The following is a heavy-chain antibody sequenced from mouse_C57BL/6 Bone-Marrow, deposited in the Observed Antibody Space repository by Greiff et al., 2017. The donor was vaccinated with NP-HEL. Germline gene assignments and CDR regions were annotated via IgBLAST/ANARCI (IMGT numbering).Heavy chain of an antibody. CDR1: GFTFSSYG. CDR2: ISSGGSYT. V-gene: IGHV5-6*01. Sequence: EVNLVESGGDLVKPGGSLKLSCAASGFTFSSYGMSWVRQTPDKRLEWVATISSGGSYTYYPDSVKGRFTISRDNAKNTLYLQMSSLKSEDTAMYYCARPPYDYDVAYWGQGTLVTVSA. CDR3: ARPPYDYDVAY. D-gene: IGHD2-4*01. J-gene: IGHJ3*01.